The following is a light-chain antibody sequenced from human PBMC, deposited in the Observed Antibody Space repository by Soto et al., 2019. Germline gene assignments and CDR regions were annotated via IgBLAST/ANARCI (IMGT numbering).Light chain of an antibody. CDR3: PQYNNWPPWT. CDR2: GVS. J-gene: IGKJ1*01. V-gene: IGKV3-15*01. Sequence: EIVMTQSPATLSVSPGEGATLSCRASQSVSSNLAWYQQKPGQAPRLLIYGVSTRATGIPARFSGSGSGTEFTLTISSLQSEDFAVYYCPQYNNWPPWTFGQGTKVEIK. CDR1: QSVSSN.